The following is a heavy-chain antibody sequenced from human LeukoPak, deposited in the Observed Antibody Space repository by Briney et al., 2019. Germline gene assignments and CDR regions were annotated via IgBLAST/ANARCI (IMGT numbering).Heavy chain of an antibody. J-gene: IGHJ4*02. Sequence: PSETLSLTCTVSGGSISTYFWSWLRQSPGKGLEWIGSIYYSGSTYYNPSLKSRVTISVDTSKNQFSLKLSSVTAADTAVYYCARRIAVAGTPYYFDYWGQGTLVTVSS. CDR2: IYYSGST. CDR3: ARRIAVAGTPYYFDY. CDR1: GGSISTYF. D-gene: IGHD6-19*01. V-gene: IGHV4-59*05.